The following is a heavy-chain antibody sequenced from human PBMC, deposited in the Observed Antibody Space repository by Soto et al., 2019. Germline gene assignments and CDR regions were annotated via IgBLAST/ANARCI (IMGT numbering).Heavy chain of an antibody. D-gene: IGHD6-19*01. CDR2: IYHSGTT. V-gene: IGHV4-59*13. CDR3: GGGQLWLAFDC. Sequence: PSETLSLTCTVSGGAISSYYWSWFRQSPGKGLEWIGYIYHSGTTNYNPSLKSRVTISVDTSKNQFSLKLNSVTAADTAVYYCGGGQLWLAFDCWGQGTLVTVSS. CDR1: GGAISSYY. J-gene: IGHJ4*02.